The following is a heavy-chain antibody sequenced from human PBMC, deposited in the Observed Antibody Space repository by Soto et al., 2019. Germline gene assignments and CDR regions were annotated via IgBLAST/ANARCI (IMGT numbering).Heavy chain of an antibody. CDR3: TIYCPTASCYIRYGMDV. D-gene: IGHD2-2*02. CDR1: GFTFSSYA. Sequence: EVQLLESGGGLVQPGGSLRLSCAASGFTFSSYAMTWVRQAPGKGLEWVSTISGSGGTTYYADSVRGRFTISRDNSKNTLYLQMNTLRAEDTAVYSCTIYCPTASCYIRYGMDVWGQGTTVTVSS. V-gene: IGHV3-23*01. CDR2: ISGSGGTT. J-gene: IGHJ6*02.